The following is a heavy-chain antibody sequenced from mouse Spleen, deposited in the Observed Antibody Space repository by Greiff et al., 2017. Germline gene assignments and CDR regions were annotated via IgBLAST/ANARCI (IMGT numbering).Heavy chain of an antibody. J-gene: IGHJ4*01. Sequence: VQLQQSGAELARPGASVKMSCKASGYTFTSYTMHWVKQRPGQGLEWIGYINPSSGYTKYNQKFKDKATLTADKSSSTAYMQLSSLTSEDSAVYYCARGGITTVVATGGMDYWGQGTSVTVSS. CDR2: INPSSGYT. CDR3: ARGGITTVVATGGMDY. V-gene: IGHV1-4*01. CDR1: GYTFTSYT. D-gene: IGHD1-1*01.